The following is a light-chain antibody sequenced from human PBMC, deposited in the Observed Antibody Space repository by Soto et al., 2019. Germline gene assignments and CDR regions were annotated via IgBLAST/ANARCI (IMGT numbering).Light chain of an antibody. V-gene: IGLV2-14*01. Sequence: QSALTQPASVSGSPGQSITISCTGTSSDVGGYKYVSWYQQYPGKAPKLMIYDVTNRPSGVSNRFSGSKSGNTASLTISGLQAEDEADYYCSSYSSISSVVFGGGTKVTVL. CDR1: SSDVGGYKY. CDR3: SSYSSISSVV. J-gene: IGLJ2*01. CDR2: DVT.